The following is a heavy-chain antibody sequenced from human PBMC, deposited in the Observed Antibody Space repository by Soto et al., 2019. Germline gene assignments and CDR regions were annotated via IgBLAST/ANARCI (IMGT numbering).Heavy chain of an antibody. CDR1: GGSISSGGYY. D-gene: IGHD4-17*01. V-gene: IGHV4-31*03. Sequence: QVQLQESGPGLVKPSQTLSLTCTVSGGSISSGGYYWSWIRQHPGKGLEWIGYIYYSGSTYYNPSLKSRVTISVDTSKNQFSLKLSSVTAADTALYYCARKTTVTTGNAFDIWGQGTMVTVSS. CDR3: ARKTTVTTGNAFDI. J-gene: IGHJ3*02. CDR2: IYYSGST.